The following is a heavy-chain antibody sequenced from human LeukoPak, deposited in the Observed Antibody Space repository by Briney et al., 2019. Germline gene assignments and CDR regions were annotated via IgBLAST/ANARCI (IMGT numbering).Heavy chain of an antibody. CDR2: IYHSGST. J-gene: IGHJ3*02. CDR1: GYSISSGYY. D-gene: IGHD3-16*01. V-gene: IGHV4-38-2*02. Sequence: KSSETLSLTCTVSGYSISSGYYWGWIRQPPGKGLEWIGSIYHSGSTYYNPSLKSRVSMSLDTSKNHFSLRLTSVTAADTGVYFCARAEGAASHIWGQGTMVSVSS. CDR3: ARAEGAASHI.